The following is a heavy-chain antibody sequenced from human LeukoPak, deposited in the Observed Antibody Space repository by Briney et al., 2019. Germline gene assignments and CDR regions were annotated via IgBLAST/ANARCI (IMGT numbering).Heavy chain of an antibody. D-gene: IGHD2-2*01. CDR3: ARGPDCSSTSCYVYYYDYMDV. J-gene: IGHJ6*03. Sequence: GGSLRLACAASGFTFSSYEMNWVRQAPGKGLEWVSYISSSGSTIYYADSVRGRFTISRDNAKNSLYLQMNSLRAEDTAVYYCARGPDCSSTSCYVYYYDYMDVWGKGTPVTVS. CDR1: GFTFSSYE. V-gene: IGHV3-48*03. CDR2: ISSSGSTI.